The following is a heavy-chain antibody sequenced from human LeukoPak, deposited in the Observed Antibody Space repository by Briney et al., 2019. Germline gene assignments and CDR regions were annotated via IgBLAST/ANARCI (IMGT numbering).Heavy chain of an antibody. CDR2: ISSSSSTI. D-gene: IGHD4-17*01. J-gene: IGHJ2*01. V-gene: IGHV3-48*01. CDR3: ARTVTTYWYFDL. CDR1: GFTFSSYS. Sequence: PGGSLRLSCAASGFTFSSYSMNWVRQAPGKGLEWVSYISSSSSTIYYADSVKGRFAISRDNAKNSLYLQMNSLRAEDTAVYYCARTVTTYWYFDLWGRGTLVTVSS.